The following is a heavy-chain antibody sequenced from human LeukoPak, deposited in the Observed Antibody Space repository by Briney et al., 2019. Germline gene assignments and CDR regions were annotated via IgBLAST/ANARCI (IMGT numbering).Heavy chain of an antibody. Sequence: PSETLSLTCAVSGGSISSSNWWSWVRQAPGKGLEWVSAISGSGGSAYYADSVKGRFTISRDNSKNTLYLQMNSLRAEDTAVYYCAKPPSSLRFGYFQHWGQGTLVTVSS. V-gene: IGHV3-23*01. CDR2: ISGSGGSA. CDR1: GGSISSSN. D-gene: IGHD3-3*01. J-gene: IGHJ1*01. CDR3: AKPPSSLRFGYFQH.